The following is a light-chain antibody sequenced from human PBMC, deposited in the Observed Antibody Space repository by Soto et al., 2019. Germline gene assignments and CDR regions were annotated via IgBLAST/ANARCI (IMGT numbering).Light chain of an antibody. J-gene: IGKJ4*01. V-gene: IGKV1-33*01. Sequence: DIQMTQSPSSLSASVGDRVTITCQASQDITNFLNWYQQRPGKAPKLLISNASNLQTGVPSRFNGSGSGTHFTFTISSLQPEDFATYYCQQYDTLLSFGGGTKVEIK. CDR2: NAS. CDR1: QDITNF. CDR3: QQYDTLLS.